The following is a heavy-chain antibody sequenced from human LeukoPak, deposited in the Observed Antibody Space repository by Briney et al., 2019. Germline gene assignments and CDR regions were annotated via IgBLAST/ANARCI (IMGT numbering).Heavy chain of an antibody. V-gene: IGHV3-23*01. CDR2: ISGSGGST. CDR3: AKAPKWDPADYFDY. J-gene: IGHJ4*02. D-gene: IGHD1-26*01. Sequence: PGGSLRLSCAASGFTLSTSAMSWVRQAPGKGLEWVSAISGSGGSTYYADSVKGRFTISRDNSKNTLYLQMNSLRAEDTAVYYCAKAPKWDPADYFDYWGQGTLVTVSS. CDR1: GFTLSTSA.